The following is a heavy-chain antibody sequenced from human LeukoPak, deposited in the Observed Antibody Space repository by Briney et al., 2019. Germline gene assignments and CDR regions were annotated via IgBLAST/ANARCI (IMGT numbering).Heavy chain of an antibody. CDR2: IYSGGST. CDR1: GFTVSSNY. CDR3: ARVHFYSNGIDY. D-gene: IGHD5-18*01. V-gene: IGHV3-53*01. Sequence: PGGSLRLSCAASGFTVSSNYMSWVRQAPGKGLEWVSVIYSGGSTYYADSVKGRFTISRDNSKNTLYLQMNSLRAEDTAVYYCARVHFYSNGIDYWGQGTLVTVSS. J-gene: IGHJ4*02.